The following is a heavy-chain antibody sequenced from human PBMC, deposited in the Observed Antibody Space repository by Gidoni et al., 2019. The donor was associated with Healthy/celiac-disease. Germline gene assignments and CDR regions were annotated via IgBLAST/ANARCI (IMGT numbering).Heavy chain of an antibody. D-gene: IGHD3-22*01. CDR3: ARDGGPDDSSGYLLLNDAFDI. V-gene: IGHV1-18*01. J-gene: IGHJ3*02. CDR1: GYTFTSSG. CDR2: ISAYNGNT. Sequence: QVQLVQSGAEVKKPGASVKVSCKASGYTFTSSGIRWVRQAPGQGLEWMGWISAYNGNTNYAQKLQGRVTMTTDTSTSTAYMELRSLRSDDTAVYYCARDGGPDDSSGYLLLNDAFDIWGQGTMVTVSS.